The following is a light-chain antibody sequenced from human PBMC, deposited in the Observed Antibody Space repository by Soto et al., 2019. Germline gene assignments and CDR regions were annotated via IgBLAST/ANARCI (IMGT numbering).Light chain of an antibody. CDR1: SADVGSYNL. CDR2: EGS. J-gene: IGLJ3*02. V-gene: IGLV2-23*01. Sequence: QSVLTQPASVSGSPGQSITISCAGTSADVGSYNLVSWYQQFPGKAPKLMIYEGSQRPSGVPNRFSGSKSGNTASLTISGLQAEDEANYHCCSYAGGSTWLFGGGTKLTVL. CDR3: CSYAGGSTWL.